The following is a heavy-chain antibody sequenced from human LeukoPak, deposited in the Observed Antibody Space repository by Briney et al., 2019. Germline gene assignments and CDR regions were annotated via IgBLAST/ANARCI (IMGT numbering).Heavy chain of an antibody. Sequence: PSGTLSLTCAVSGGSISSSNWWSWVRQPPGKGLEWIGEIYHSGSTNYNPSLKSRVTISVDKSENQFTLKLSSVTAAKTAVYYCARAPRGYCSGGSCDSFDYWGQGTLVTVSS. J-gene: IGHJ4*02. V-gene: IGHV4-4*02. CDR2: IYHSGST. D-gene: IGHD2-15*01. CDR1: GGSISSSNW. CDR3: ARAPRGYCSGGSCDSFDY.